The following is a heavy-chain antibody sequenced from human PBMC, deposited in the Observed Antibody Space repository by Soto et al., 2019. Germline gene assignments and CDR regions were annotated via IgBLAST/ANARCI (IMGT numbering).Heavy chain of an antibody. CDR2: ISSSSYI. CDR1: GFTFSSYS. Sequence: EVQLVESGGGLVKPGGSLRLSCAASGFTFSSYSMNWVRQAPGKGLEWVSSISSSSYIYYADSVKGRFTISRDNAKNSLYLQMNSLRAEDTAVYYCARRPYSGSYQVTDYWGQGTLVTVSS. CDR3: ARRPYSGSYQVTDY. J-gene: IGHJ4*02. V-gene: IGHV3-21*01. D-gene: IGHD1-26*01.